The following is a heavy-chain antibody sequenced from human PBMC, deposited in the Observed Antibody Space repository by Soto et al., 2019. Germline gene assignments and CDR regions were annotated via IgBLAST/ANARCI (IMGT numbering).Heavy chain of an antibody. CDR3: AKGEVRGIIPSYFDY. Sequence: QVQLVESGGGVVQPGRSLRLSCAGSGFTVRWFGMNWVRQAPGKGLEWVARISNDGSNEYYVDSVKGLFTISRDNSKNTLYLQMDSLRAEDTAVYYCAKGEVRGIIPSYFDYWGLGTLVTVSS. CDR1: GFTVRWFG. J-gene: IGHJ4*02. CDR2: ISNDGSNE. D-gene: IGHD3-10*01. V-gene: IGHV3-30*18.